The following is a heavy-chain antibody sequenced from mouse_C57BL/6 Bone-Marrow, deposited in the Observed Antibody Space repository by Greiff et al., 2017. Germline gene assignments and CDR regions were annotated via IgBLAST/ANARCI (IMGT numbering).Heavy chain of an antibody. CDR1: GFTFTDYY. CDR3: TRYYYCFDD. CDR2: IRNKANGHTT. V-gene: IGHV7-3*01. J-gene: IGHJ2*01. Sequence: EVHLVESGGGLVQPGGSLSLSCAASGFTFTDYYMSWVRQPPGKALEWLGFIRNKANGHTTEYSASVKGRFTISRDNSQSILYLQMNALRAENSATSYCTRYYYCFDDWGQGTTLAVAS.